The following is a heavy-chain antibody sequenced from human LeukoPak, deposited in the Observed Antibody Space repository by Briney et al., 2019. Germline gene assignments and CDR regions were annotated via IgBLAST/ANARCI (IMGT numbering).Heavy chain of an antibody. V-gene: IGHV3-53*01. CDR3: AKDRIAAAGTVFRRTSPPDY. Sequence: GGSLRLSCAASGFIVSGTYMTWVRQAPGKGLECVSIIYSGGDTYYTDSVKGRFSVSRDNSKNTLYLQMNSLRAEDTAVYYCAKDRIAAAGTVFRRTSPPDYWGQGTLVTVSS. D-gene: IGHD6-13*01. J-gene: IGHJ4*02. CDR1: GFIVSGTY. CDR2: IYSGGDT.